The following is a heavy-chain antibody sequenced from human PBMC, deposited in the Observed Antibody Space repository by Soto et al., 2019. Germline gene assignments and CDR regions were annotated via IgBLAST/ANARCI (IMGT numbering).Heavy chain of an antibody. J-gene: IGHJ4*02. CDR2: MYHSGST. V-gene: IGHV4-30-2*02. CDR3: TRGGDPYKTGH. D-gene: IGHD2-21*01. CDR1: GGSIISGGYS. Sequence: SETLCLTCAVAGGSIISGGYSWSWIRQPPGKGLEWIGYMYHSGSTYYNPSLKGRVTMSVDTSKNQFSLKLTSVNTADTAVYYCTRGGDPYKTGHWGQGTLVTVS.